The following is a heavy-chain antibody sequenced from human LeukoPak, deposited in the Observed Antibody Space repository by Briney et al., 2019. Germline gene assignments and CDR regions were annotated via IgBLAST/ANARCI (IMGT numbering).Heavy chain of an antibody. V-gene: IGHV4-59*01. CDR1: GGSISSYY. CDR3: AREYTMTHFDY. D-gene: IGHD3-22*01. J-gene: IGHJ4*02. CDR2: IYYSGST. Sequence: SETLSLTCSVSGGSISSYYWSWIRQPPGKGLEWIGYIYYSGSTSYNPSLKSRVSISLDTAKNQFSLKLSSVTAADTAVYYCAREYTMTHFDYWGQGTLVTVSS.